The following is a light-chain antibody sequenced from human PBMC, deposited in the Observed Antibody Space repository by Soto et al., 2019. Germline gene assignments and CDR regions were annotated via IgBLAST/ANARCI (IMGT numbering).Light chain of an antibody. CDR3: QQSYSTPYT. Sequence: DIQMTQSPSSLSASVGDRVTITCRASQSISSYLNWYQQKPGKAPKLLIYAASRLQSGVPSRFSDSGSGTDFTLTISSQQPEDFATYYCQQSYSTPYTFGQGTKLEIK. CDR1: QSISSY. V-gene: IGKV1-39*01. J-gene: IGKJ2*01. CDR2: AAS.